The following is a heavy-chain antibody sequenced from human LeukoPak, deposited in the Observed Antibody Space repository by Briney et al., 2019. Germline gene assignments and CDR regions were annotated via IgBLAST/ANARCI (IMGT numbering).Heavy chain of an antibody. Sequence: SETLSLTCAVYGGSFSGYYWSWIRQPPGKGLEWIGEINHSGSTNYNPSLKSRVTISVDTSKDQFSLKLSSVTAADTAVYYCARGGALWFGELSRKYYFDYWGQGTLVTVSS. CDR2: INHSGST. CDR1: GGSFSGYY. CDR3: ARGGALWFGELSRKYYFDY. D-gene: IGHD3-10*01. J-gene: IGHJ4*02. V-gene: IGHV4-34*01.